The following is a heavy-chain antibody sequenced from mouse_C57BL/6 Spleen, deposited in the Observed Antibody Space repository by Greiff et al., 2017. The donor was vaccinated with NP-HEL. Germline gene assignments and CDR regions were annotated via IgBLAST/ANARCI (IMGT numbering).Heavy chain of an antibody. D-gene: IGHD2-3*01. V-gene: IGHV1-81*01. J-gene: IGHJ3*01. CDR3: ARWDDGFAY. CDR2: IYPRSGNT. Sequence: QVQLQQSGAELARPGASVKLSCKASGYTFTSYGISWVKQRTGQGLEWIGEIYPRSGNTYYNEKFKGKATLTADKSSSTAYMELRSLTSEDSAVYFCARWDDGFAYWGQGTLVTVSA. CDR1: GYTFTSYG.